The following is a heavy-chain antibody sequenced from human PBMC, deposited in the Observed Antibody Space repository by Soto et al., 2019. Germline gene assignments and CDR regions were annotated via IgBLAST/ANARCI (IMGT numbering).Heavy chain of an antibody. D-gene: IGHD3-16*01. J-gene: IGHJ3*02. Sequence: SLRRKCAAPAFTRSSKRKSWVRQAPGKGLEWVANIKQDGSEKYYVDSVKGRFTISRDNAKNSLYLQMNSLRAEDTAVYYCARDLFEAARRGEYAFDIWGQGTMVTVSS. CDR3: ARDLFEAARRGEYAFDI. V-gene: IGHV3-7*03. CDR1: AFTRSSKR. CDR2: IKQDGSEK.